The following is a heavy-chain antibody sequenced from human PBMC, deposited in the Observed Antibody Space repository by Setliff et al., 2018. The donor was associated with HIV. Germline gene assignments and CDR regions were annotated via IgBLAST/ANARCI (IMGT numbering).Heavy chain of an antibody. D-gene: IGHD6-19*01. CDR2: IWYDGSNK. V-gene: IGHV3-33*06. J-gene: IGHJ4*02. Sequence: PGGSLRLSCAASGFTFSTYGMHWVRQAPGKGLEWLAVIWYDGSNKYYADSVEGRFTISRDTSTNTLYLQMHSLRADDTAVYYCAKGSGFHDYWGQGALVTVSS. CDR3: AKGSGFHDY. CDR1: GFTFSTYG.